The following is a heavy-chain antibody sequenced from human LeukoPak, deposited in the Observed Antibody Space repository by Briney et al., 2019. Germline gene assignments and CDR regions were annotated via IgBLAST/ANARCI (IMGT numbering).Heavy chain of an antibody. CDR3: ARQLRYNYGMDV. J-gene: IGHJ6*02. V-gene: IGHV4-39*01. CDR2: IYYSGST. Sequence: PSETLSLTCTVSGGSISSTTYFWAWIRQPPGEGLEWIGSIYYSGSTRYNPSLKSRVTISVDTSKNQFSLRLSSVTAADTAPFYCARQLRYNYGMDVWGQGTTVTVSS. D-gene: IGHD3-9*01. CDR1: GGSISSTTYF.